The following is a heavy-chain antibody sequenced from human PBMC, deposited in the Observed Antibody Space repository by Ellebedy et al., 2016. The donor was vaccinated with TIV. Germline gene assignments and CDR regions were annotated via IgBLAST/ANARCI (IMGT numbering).Heavy chain of an antibody. D-gene: IGHD4-11*01. J-gene: IGHJ6*02. Sequence: ASVKVSXXASGYTFTSYGISWVRQAPGQGLEWMGWISAYNGNTNYAQKLQGRVTMTTDTSTSTAYMELRSLRSDDTAVYYCAGGTNSNRYYYYYGMDVWGQGTTVTVSS. CDR1: GYTFTSYG. CDR3: AGGTNSNRYYYYYGMDV. CDR2: ISAYNGNT. V-gene: IGHV1-18*01.